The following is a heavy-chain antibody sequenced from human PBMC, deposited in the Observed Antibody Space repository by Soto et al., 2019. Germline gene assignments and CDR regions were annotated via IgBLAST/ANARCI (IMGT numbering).Heavy chain of an antibody. Sequence: WMRPTPGKGLECMGMIDPSDSYSNYSPSFQGHVTMSVDKSISSAYLQFSSLKASDTAMYYCARHRDILSGYSAADNWGQGTQVTVSS. D-gene: IGHD3-9*01. CDR2: IDPSDSYS. V-gene: IGHV5-10-1*01. J-gene: IGHJ4*02. CDR3: ARHRDILSGYSAADN.